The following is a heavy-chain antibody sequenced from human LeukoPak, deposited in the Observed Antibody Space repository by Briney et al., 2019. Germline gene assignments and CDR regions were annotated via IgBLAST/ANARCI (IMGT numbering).Heavy chain of an antibody. Sequence: PSETLSLTCAVYGGAFSGYYWSWIRQPPGKGLEWIGEINHSGGTNYNPSLKSRVTISVDTSKNQFSLKLSSVTAADTAVYYCARHLFVVVPAAPGGYDAFDIWGQGTMVTVSS. J-gene: IGHJ3*02. D-gene: IGHD2-2*01. CDR2: INHSGGT. V-gene: IGHV4-34*01. CDR3: ARHLFVVVPAAPGGYDAFDI. CDR1: GGAFSGYY.